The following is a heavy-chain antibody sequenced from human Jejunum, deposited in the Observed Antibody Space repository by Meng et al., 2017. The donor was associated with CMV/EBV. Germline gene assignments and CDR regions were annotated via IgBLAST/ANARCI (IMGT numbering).Heavy chain of an antibody. CDR2: ISTNTGNP. D-gene: IGHD6-19*01. CDR3: GTLKYTSGFYGPAY. Sequence: QVQLVQSGSELKKPGASVKVSCKASGYTFTRYPMNWVRQAPGQGLEWMGWISTNTGNPTYAQGFTGQFVFSVDTSVSTAYLQISSLKAEDTAVYYCGTLKYTSGFYGPAYWGQGALVTVSS. V-gene: IGHV7-4-1*02. J-gene: IGHJ4*02. CDR1: GYTFTRYP.